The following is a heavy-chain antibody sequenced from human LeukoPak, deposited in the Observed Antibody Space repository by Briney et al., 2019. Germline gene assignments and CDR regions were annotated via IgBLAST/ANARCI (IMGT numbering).Heavy chain of an antibody. CDR3: ARYMDVMIGLRYYDYCLDV. J-gene: IGHJ6*02. V-gene: IGHV3-9*01. Sequence: PLRLSFAASGFPFHHYGFHWGRPAPGKGLEGVSGIRRNVYSIGNAGSMNGRFTISRDNAKSSLYLQMISLRVEDTALYFCARYMDVMIGLRYYDYCLDVWGQGTPVTVSS. D-gene: IGHD2-21*01. CDR1: GFPFHHYG. CDR2: IRRNVYSI.